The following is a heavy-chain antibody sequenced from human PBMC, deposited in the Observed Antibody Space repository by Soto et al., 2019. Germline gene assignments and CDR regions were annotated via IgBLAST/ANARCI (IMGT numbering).Heavy chain of an antibody. CDR3: VRDRDEYDDFWSYDYSTAWFYT. J-gene: IGHJ5*01. Sequence: GGSLRLSCAASGFTFSRYGTHWVRQAPGKGLEWVAVIWYDGSNKYYADSVKGRFTISRDNSKNTLYLQMNSLRAEDTAVYYCVRDRDEYDDFWSYDYSTAWFYTRAQRNPVTVS. D-gene: IGHD3-3*01. CDR2: IWYDGSNK. CDR1: GFTFSRYG. V-gene: IGHV3-33*01.